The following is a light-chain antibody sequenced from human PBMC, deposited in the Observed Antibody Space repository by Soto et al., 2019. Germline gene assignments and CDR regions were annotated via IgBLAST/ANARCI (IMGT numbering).Light chain of an antibody. V-gene: IGKV3-15*01. CDR2: GAF. J-gene: IGKJ4*01. Sequence: EIVMTQSPATLSVSPGERATLSCRASQSVSSNLAWYQQKPGQAPRLLIYGAFTRATGIPARFSGSGSGTEFTLTISSLQSEDFAIYYCQQYKNWPPLTFGEGTKVEIK. CDR1: QSVSSN. CDR3: QQYKNWPPLT.